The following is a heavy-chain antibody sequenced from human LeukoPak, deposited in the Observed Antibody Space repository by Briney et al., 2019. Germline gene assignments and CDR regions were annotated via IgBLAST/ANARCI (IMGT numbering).Heavy chain of an antibody. Sequence: PGRSLRLSCAASGFTFSSYSMNWVRQAPGKGLEWVSSISSSSSYIYYADSVKGRFTISRDNAKNSLYLQMNSLRAEDTAVYYCAREVDDSSGFGFDPWGQGTLVTVSS. D-gene: IGHD3-22*01. CDR1: GFTFSSYS. CDR3: AREVDDSSGFGFDP. V-gene: IGHV3-21*01. J-gene: IGHJ5*02. CDR2: ISSSSSYI.